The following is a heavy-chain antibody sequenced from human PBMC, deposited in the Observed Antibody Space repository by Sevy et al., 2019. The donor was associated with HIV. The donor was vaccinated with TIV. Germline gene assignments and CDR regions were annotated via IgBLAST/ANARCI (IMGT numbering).Heavy chain of an antibody. CDR1: GYTFISYG. V-gene: IGHV1-18*01. J-gene: IGHJ4*02. CDR3: ARETSPTPGTGYQY. CDR2: ISAYNGNT. D-gene: IGHD3-9*01. Sequence: ASVKVSCKASGYTFISYGISWVRQAPGQGLEWMGWISAYNGNTNYAQKLQGRVTMTTDTSTSTAYMELRSLRSDDTAVYYCARETSPTPGTGYQYWGQGTLVTVSS.